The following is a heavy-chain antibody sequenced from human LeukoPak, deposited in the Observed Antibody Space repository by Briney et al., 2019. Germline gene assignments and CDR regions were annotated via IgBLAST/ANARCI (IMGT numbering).Heavy chain of an antibody. CDR2: IKQDGSEK. CDR3: ARDPGGFWYGDHFDY. Sequence: GGSLRLSCAASGFTFSSYWMSWVRQAPGKGLEWVANIKQDGSEKYYVDSVKGRFTISRDNAMNSLYLQMNSLRAEDTAVYYCARDPGGFWYGDHFDYWGQGTLVTVSS. CDR1: GFTFSSYW. D-gene: IGHD4-17*01. V-gene: IGHV3-7*01. J-gene: IGHJ4*02.